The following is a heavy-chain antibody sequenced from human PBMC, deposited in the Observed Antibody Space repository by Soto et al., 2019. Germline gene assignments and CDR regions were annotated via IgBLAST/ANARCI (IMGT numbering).Heavy chain of an antibody. Sequence: GGSLRLSCAASRFNFINYAMHWVRQAPGKGLEWVAVISYDGSNKFYADSVKGRFTISRDNSKNTLYLQMNSLRVEDTAIYYCSRLLENSGWYGPPDYWGQGTLVTVSS. J-gene: IGHJ4*02. CDR2: ISYDGSNK. CDR1: RFNFINYA. V-gene: IGHV3-30-3*01. CDR3: SRLLENSGWYGPPDY. D-gene: IGHD6-19*01.